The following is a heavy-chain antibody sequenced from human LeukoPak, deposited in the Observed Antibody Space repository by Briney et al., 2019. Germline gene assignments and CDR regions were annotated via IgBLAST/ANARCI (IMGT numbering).Heavy chain of an antibody. CDR1: GYTFTGYY. CDR2: INPNSGGT. Sequence: ASVKVSCKASGYTFTGYYMHWVRQAPGQGLEWMGWINPNSGGTNYAQKFQGRVTITADESTSTAYMELSSLRSEDTAVYYCALLVGATSDYWGQGTLVTVSS. V-gene: IGHV1-2*02. D-gene: IGHD1-26*01. J-gene: IGHJ4*02. CDR3: ALLVGATSDY.